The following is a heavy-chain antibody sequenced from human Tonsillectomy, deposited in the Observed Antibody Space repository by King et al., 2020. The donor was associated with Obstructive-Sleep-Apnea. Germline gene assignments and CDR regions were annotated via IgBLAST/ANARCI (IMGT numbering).Heavy chain of an antibody. J-gene: IGHJ6*02. CDR3: ACNKWLIRPNDMDV. CDR1: GDSISSSY. D-gene: IGHD6-19*01. Sequence: LQLQESGPGLVKPSETLSLICTVSGDSISSSYWSWVRQPPEKGLEWIGYIHYSGSTNYNPSLKSRVTISLDTSKNQFSLKLSSVTAADTAVYYCACNKWLIRPNDMDVWGQGTTVTVSS. V-gene: IGHV4-59*01. CDR2: IHYSGST.